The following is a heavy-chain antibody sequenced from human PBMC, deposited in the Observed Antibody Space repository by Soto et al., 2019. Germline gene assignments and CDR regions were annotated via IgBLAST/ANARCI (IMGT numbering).Heavy chain of an antibody. J-gene: IGHJ4*02. CDR3: ARDLRRLRGNVTHYDY. Sequence: ASVKVSCKASGYTFTGYYMHWVRQAPGQGLEWMGWINPNSGGTNYAQKFQGRVTMTRDTSISTAYMELSRLRYDDTAVYYCARDLRRLRGNVTHYDYWGQGTLFTVSS. V-gene: IGHV1-2*02. D-gene: IGHD2-15*01. CDR1: GYTFTGYY. CDR2: INPNSGGT.